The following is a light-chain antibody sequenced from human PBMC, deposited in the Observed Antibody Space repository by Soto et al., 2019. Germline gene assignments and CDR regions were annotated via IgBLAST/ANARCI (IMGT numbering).Light chain of an antibody. CDR1: QSLLHSNGYNY. CDR3: MQALQAPLT. V-gene: IGKV2-28*01. CDR2: LGS. J-gene: IGKJ1*01. Sequence: DIVMTQSPLSLPVTPGEPASISCMSSQSLLHSNGYNYLDWYLQKPGQSPQLLIYLGSNRASGVPDRFSGSGSGTDFTLKISRVEAEDVGVYYCMQALQAPLTFGQGTTVEIK.